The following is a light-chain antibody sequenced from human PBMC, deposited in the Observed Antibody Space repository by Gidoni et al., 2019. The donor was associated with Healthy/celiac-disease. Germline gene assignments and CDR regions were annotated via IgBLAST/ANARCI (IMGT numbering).Light chain of an antibody. V-gene: IGKV2-30*01. J-gene: IGKJ3*01. CDR2: KVS. CDR1: QSLVYSDGNTY. CDR3: MQGTNGPPLFT. Sequence: DVVMTQSPLSLPVTLGQPASISCRSSQSLVYSDGNTYLNWFKQRPGQSPRSLIYKVSNRDAGVPDRFSGSGSGTDFILKISRVEAEDVGVYYCMQGTNGPPLFTFGHGTKVDIK.